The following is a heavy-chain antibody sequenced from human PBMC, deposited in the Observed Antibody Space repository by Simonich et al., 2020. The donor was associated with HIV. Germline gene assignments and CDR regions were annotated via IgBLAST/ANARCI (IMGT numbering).Heavy chain of an antibody. CDR1: GFTFDAYA. V-gene: IGHV3-9*03. CDR2: ISWNSGSI. J-gene: IGHJ4*02. D-gene: IGHD6-6*01. CDR3: AKDRYSSSSGSFDY. Sequence: EVQLVESGGGLVQPGRSLRISCAASGFTFDAYAMHGVRKAPGKGRAWVSCISWNSGSIGYADSVKGRFTISRDNAKNSLYLQMNSLRAEDMALYYCAKDRYSSSSGSFDYWGQGTLVTVSS.